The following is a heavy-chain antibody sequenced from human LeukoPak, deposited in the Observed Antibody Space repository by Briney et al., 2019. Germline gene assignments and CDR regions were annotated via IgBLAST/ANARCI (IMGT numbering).Heavy chain of an antibody. CDR2: IYHSGTT. V-gene: IGHV4-38-2*02. Sequence: SETLSLTCTVSGYSISSGYYWGWIRQPPGKGLEWIGSIYHSGTTYHNPSLKSRVSLSVDTSKNQFSLRLSSVTAADTAVYYCARGGFGEWELQLDFDYWGQGTLVTVSS. J-gene: IGHJ4*02. D-gene: IGHD1-26*01. CDR3: ARGGFGEWELQLDFDY. CDR1: GYSISSGYY.